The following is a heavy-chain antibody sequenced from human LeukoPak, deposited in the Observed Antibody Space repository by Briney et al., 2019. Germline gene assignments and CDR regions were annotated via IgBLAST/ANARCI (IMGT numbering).Heavy chain of an antibody. V-gene: IGHV1-2*02. CDR3: ARDLLYYYDSSGYGAPIWDH. J-gene: IGHJ4*02. CDR2: INPNSGGT. CDR1: GYTFTGYY. D-gene: IGHD3-22*01. Sequence: ASVKVSCKASGYTFTGYYMHWVRQAPGQGLEWMGWINPNSGGTNYAQKFQGRVTMTRDTSISTAYMELSRLRSDDTAVYYCARDLLYYYDSSGYGAPIWDHWGQGTLVTVSS.